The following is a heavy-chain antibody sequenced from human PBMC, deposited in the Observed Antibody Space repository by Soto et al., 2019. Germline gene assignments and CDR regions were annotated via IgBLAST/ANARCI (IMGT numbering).Heavy chain of an antibody. CDR1: GFTFSSYV. D-gene: IGHD3-22*01. J-gene: IGHJ1*01. V-gene: IGHV3-53*01. CDR2: IYSGGST. Sequence: GGSLRLSCAASGFTFSSYVMHWVRQAPGKGLEWVSVIYSGGSTYYADSVKGRFTISRDNSKNTLYLQMNSLRAEDTAVYYCARDRVESGYPEYFQHWGQGTLVTVSS. CDR3: ARDRVESGYPEYFQH.